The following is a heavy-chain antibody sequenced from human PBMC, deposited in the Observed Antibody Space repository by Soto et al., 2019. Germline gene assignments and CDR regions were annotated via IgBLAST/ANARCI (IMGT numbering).Heavy chain of an antibody. V-gene: IGHV4-59*01. Sequence: QMQLQESGPGLVKPSETLSLTCTVSGGSISSYYWSWIRQPPGKGLEWIGYIYYSGSAKYNPSLKSRVTISLDTSKNQFSLTLSSVTAADTAVYYCARDISVPGTYIFYGMAVWGPGTTVTVSS. CDR3: ARDISVPGTYIFYGMAV. D-gene: IGHD6-19*01. CDR1: GGSISSYY. J-gene: IGHJ6*02. CDR2: IYYSGSA.